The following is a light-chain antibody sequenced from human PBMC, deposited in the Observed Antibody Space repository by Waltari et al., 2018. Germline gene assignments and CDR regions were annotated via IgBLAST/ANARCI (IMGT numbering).Light chain of an antibody. CDR3: QKYGTLPAT. CDR1: QSISKY. V-gene: IGKV3-20*01. Sequence: EIMLTQSPGPLSLSPGERAPLSCRASQSISKYLAWYQQKPGQAPTLLIFDASSRATGIPDRFSGSGSGTDFSLTISRLEPEDVAVYYCQKYGTLPATFGQGTKVEIK. CDR2: DAS. J-gene: IGKJ1*01.